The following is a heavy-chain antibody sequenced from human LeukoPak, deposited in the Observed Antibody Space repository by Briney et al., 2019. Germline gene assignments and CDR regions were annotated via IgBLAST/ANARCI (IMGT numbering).Heavy chain of an antibody. D-gene: IGHD5-18*01. Sequence: GGSLRLSCAASGFTFSSYVMSWVRQAPGKGLEWVSAISGSGGSTYYADSVKGRFTISRDNSKNTLYLQMNSLRAEDTAVYYCANFDSYGYVFDYWGQGTLVTVSS. V-gene: IGHV3-23*01. CDR3: ANFDSYGYVFDY. CDR1: GFTFSSYV. J-gene: IGHJ4*02. CDR2: ISGSGGST.